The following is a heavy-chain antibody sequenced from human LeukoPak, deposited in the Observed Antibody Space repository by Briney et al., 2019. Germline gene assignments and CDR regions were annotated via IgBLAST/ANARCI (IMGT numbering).Heavy chain of an antibody. D-gene: IGHD3-3*01. CDR2: IWYDGSNE. CDR3: ARDPGLRLDL. V-gene: IGHV3-33*01. J-gene: IGHJ4*02. CDR1: GFALNNYA. Sequence: GGSQRLSCAASGFALNNYAMHWVRQAPGKGLEWVAVIWYDGSNEYYSDSVKGRFAIARDISKNTLYLQMNSLRAEDTAVYFCARDPGLRLDLWGQGTLLTVSS.